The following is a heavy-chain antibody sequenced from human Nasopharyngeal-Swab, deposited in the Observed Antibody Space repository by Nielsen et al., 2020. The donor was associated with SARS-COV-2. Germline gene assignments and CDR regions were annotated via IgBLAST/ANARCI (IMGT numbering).Heavy chain of an antibody. CDR1: GGSISSYY. Sequence: SETLSLTCTVSGGSISSYYWSWIRQPPGKGLEWIGYIYYSGSTNYNPSLKSRVTISVDTSKNQFSLKLSSVTAADTAVYYCARDTTVTSYYYYGMDVWGQGTTVTGSS. CDR2: IYYSGST. CDR3: ARDTTVTSYYYYGMDV. V-gene: IGHV4-59*01. D-gene: IGHD4-11*01. J-gene: IGHJ6*02.